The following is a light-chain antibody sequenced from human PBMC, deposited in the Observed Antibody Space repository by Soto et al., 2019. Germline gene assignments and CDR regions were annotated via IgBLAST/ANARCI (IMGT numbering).Light chain of an antibody. CDR2: DVS. CDR3: QSYDSSLTALYV. CDR1: SSDVGGFNY. Sequence: QSVLTQDASVSGSPGQSITISCTGTSSDVGGFNYVSWYQQHPGKAPKLMIYDVSNRPSGVPDRFSGSKSGTSASLAITGLQAEDEADYYCQSYDSSLTALYVFGIGTKVTVL. V-gene: IGLV2-14*03. J-gene: IGLJ1*01.